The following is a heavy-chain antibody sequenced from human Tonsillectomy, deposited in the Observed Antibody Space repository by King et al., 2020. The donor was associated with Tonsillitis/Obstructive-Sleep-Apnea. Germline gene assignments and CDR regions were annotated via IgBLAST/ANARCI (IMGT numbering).Heavy chain of an antibody. CDR2: TYYRAKWYI. V-gene: IGHV6-1*01. D-gene: IGHD3-16*01. Sequence: VQLQQSGPGLVKPSQTLSLTCAISGDSVSSNSAAWTWIRQSPSRGLEWLGRTYYRAKWYIDYAISVKSRITINPDKSNNQFSLQLNSVTPEDTAVYYCAREGATGGGRPYWYFDLWGRGTLVTVSS. CDR1: GDSVSSNSAA. J-gene: IGHJ2*01. CDR3: AREGATGGGRPYWYFDL.